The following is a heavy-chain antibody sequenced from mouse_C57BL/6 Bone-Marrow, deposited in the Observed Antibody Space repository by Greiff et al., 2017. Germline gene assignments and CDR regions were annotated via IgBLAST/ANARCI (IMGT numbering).Heavy chain of an antibody. CDR3: ARQILLRFYYFAY. Sequence: EVQLQESGGGLVKPGGSLKLSCAASGFTFSSYTMSWVRKTPEQRLEWVATISGGGGNTYYPASVQGRFTISRDNANNTPYLQMSSLRSEDTALYYCARQILLRFYYFAYWGQGTTLTVSA. J-gene: IGHJ2*01. D-gene: IGHD1-1*01. V-gene: IGHV5-9*01. CDR2: ISGGGGNT. CDR1: GFTFSSYT.